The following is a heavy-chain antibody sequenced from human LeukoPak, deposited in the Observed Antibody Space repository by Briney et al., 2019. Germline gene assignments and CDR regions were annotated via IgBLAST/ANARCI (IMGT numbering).Heavy chain of an antibody. CDR3: ARGGYSYGLSSYYYGMDV. D-gene: IGHD5-18*01. V-gene: IGHV4-59*01. CDR1: GGSISSYY. CDR2: IYYGGST. J-gene: IGHJ6*02. Sequence: SETLSLTCTVSGGSISSYYWSWIRQPPGKGLEWIGYIYYGGSTNYNPSLKSRVTISVDTSKNQFSLKLSSVTAADTAVYYCARGGYSYGLSSYYYGMDVWGQGTTVTVSS.